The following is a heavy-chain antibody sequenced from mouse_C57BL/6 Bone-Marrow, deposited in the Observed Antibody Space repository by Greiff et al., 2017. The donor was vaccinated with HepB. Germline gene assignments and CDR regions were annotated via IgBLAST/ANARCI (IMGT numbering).Heavy chain of an antibody. V-gene: IGHV1-81*01. D-gene: IGHD1-1*01. J-gene: IGHJ4*01. CDR1: GYTFTSYG. CDR2: IYPRSGNT. Sequence: QVQLQQSGAELARPGASVKLSCKASGYTFTSYGISWVKQRTGQGLEWIGEIYPRSGNTYYNEKFKGKDTLTADKSSSTAYMELRSLTSEDSAVYFCARFTTVVEDAMDYWGQGTSVTVSS. CDR3: ARFTTVVEDAMDY.